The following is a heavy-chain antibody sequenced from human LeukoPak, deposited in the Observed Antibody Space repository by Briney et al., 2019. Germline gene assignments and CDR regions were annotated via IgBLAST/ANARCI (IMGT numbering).Heavy chain of an antibody. D-gene: IGHD2-2*01. CDR2: ISGSDGST. V-gene: IGHV3-23*01. Sequence: GGSLRLSCAASGFTFSSYSMNWVRQAPGKGLEWVSVISGSDGSTYYADSVRGRFTISRDDSGNTLFLQMNSLRAEDTAVYYCARQVSCDTTTCYAGMPPDYWGQGTLVTVSS. CDR1: GFTFSSYS. CDR3: ARQVSCDTTTCYAGMPPDY. J-gene: IGHJ4*02.